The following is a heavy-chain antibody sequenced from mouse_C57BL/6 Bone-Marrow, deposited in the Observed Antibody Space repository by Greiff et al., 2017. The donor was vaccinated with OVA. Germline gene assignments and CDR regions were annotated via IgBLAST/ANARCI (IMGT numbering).Heavy chain of an antibody. CDR3: ARDGYYPSWFAY. J-gene: IGHJ3*01. CDR1: GYTFTSSG. D-gene: IGHD2-3*01. Sequence: VQLQESGAEPARPGASVKLSCKASGYTFTSSGISWVKQRTGQGLEWIGEIYPRSGNTYYNEKFKGKATLTADKSSSTAYMELRSLTSEDSAVYFCARDGYYPSWFAYWGQGTLVTVSA. CDR2: IYPRSGNT. V-gene: IGHV1-81*01.